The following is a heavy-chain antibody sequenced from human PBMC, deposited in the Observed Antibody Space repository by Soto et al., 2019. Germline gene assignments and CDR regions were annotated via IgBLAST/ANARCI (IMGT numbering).Heavy chain of an antibody. CDR2: IIPIFGTA. Sequence: ASVKDSCKASGGTFSSYAISWVRQAPGQGLEWMGGIIPIFGTANYAQKFQGRVTITADKSTSTAYMELSSLRSEDTAVYYCARGDPYSSGWYWRALDYWGQGTLVTVSS. CDR3: ARGDPYSSGWYWRALDY. V-gene: IGHV1-69*06. D-gene: IGHD6-19*01. J-gene: IGHJ4*02. CDR1: GGTFSSYA.